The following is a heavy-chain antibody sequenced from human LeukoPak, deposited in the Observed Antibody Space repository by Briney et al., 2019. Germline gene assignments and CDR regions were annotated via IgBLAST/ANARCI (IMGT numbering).Heavy chain of an antibody. CDR3: AREGIAVAGTRSTVPNWFDP. V-gene: IGHV3-33*08. CDR2: IWYDGSNK. CDR1: GFTFSNFA. D-gene: IGHD6-19*01. J-gene: IGHJ5*02. Sequence: QPGGSLRLSCAASGFTFSNFAMHWVRQAPGKGLEWVAVIWYDGSNKYYADSVKGRFTISRDNSKNTLYLQMNSLRAEDTAVYYCAREGIAVAGTRSTVPNWFDPWGQGTLVTVSS.